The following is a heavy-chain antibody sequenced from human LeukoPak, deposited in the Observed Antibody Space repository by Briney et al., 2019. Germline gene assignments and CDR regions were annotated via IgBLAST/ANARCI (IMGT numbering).Heavy chain of an antibody. CDR3: ARDGPYYYDSSGYNAFGI. J-gene: IGHJ3*02. Sequence: ASVKVSCKGSGYTFNGYYMRWVRQAPGQGLEWMGWINPNSGGTNYAQKFQGRVTMTRDMSTSTVYMELSSLRSEDTAVYYCARDGPYYYDSSGYNAFGIWGQGTMVTVSS. CDR1: GYTFNGYY. V-gene: IGHV1-2*02. CDR2: INPNSGGT. D-gene: IGHD3-22*01.